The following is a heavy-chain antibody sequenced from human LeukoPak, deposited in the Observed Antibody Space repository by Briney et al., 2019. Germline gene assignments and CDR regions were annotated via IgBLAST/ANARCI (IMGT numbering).Heavy chain of an antibody. CDR2: INHRGGT. J-gene: IGHJ4*02. V-gene: IGHV4-34*01. Sequence: SETLSLTCAVYGGSFSDYYWVWIRQPPGKGLEWIGEINHRGGTNYNPSLKSRVTISVDTSKNQFSLRLSSVTAADTAVYYCVHSSAWSKGVDWGQGTLVTVSS. CDR3: VHSSAWSKGVD. D-gene: IGHD6-19*01. CDR1: GGSFSDYY.